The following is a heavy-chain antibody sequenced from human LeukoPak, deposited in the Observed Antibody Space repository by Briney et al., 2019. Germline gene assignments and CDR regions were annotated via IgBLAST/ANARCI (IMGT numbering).Heavy chain of an antibody. J-gene: IGHJ4*02. Sequence: GGSLRLSCAASGFTFSSYAMHWVRQAPGKGLEWVAVISYDGSNKYYADSVKGRFTISRDNSKNALYLQMNSLRAEDTAVYYCAKDSVRIAAAGTHQPKYFDYWGQGTLVTVSS. V-gene: IGHV3-30-3*01. CDR2: ISYDGSNK. D-gene: IGHD6-13*01. CDR1: GFTFSSYA. CDR3: AKDSVRIAAAGTHQPKYFDY.